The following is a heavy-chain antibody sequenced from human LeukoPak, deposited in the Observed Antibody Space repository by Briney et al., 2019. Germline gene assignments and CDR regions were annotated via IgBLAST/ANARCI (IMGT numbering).Heavy chain of an antibody. J-gene: IGHJ3*02. CDR3: ASAPGYCSSTSCYTAGLDAFDI. Sequence: SETLSLTCAVYGGSFSGYYWSWIRQPPGKGLEWIGEINHSGSTNYNPSLKGRVTISVDTSKNQFSLKLSSVTAADTAVYYCASAPGYCSSTSCYTAGLDAFDIWGQGTMVTVSS. CDR2: INHSGST. D-gene: IGHD2-2*02. V-gene: IGHV4-34*01. CDR1: GGSFSGYY.